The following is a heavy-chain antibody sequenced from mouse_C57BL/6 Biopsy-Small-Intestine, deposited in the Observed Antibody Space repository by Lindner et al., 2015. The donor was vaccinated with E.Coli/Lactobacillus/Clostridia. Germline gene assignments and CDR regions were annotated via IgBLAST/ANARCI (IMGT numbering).Heavy chain of an antibody. J-gene: IGHJ3*01. V-gene: IGHV5-17*01. CDR1: DSLFSDYG. CDR2: ISSGSSSI. Sequence: VQLRGVGGGGLSRTSVDGYRNSPVQPLDSLFSDYGIHWVRQAPEKGLEWVAFISSGSSSIYYADTVKGRFTISRDNAMNTLFLQMTSLRSEDTAMYYCAKGGLRRAWFAYWGQGTLVTVSA. CDR3: AKGGLRRAWFAY. D-gene: IGHD2-4*01.